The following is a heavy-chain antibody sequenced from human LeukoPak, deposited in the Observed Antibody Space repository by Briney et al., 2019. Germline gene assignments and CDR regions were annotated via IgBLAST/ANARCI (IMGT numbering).Heavy chain of an antibody. CDR3: ARGGRREMATIDY. D-gene: IGHD5-24*01. Sequence: ASVKVSCKASGYTFTSYAMNWVRQAPGQGLEWMGRINPNSGGTNYAQKFQGRVTMTRDTSVSTAYMELSRLRSDDTAVYYCARGGRREMATIDYWGQGTLVTVSS. J-gene: IGHJ4*02. CDR2: INPNSGGT. V-gene: IGHV1-2*06. CDR1: GYTFTSYA.